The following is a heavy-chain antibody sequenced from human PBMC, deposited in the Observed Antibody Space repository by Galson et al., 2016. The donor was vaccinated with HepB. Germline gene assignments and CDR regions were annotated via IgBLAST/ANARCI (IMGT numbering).Heavy chain of an antibody. CDR3: ARGGRSFTYKENWFDS. J-gene: IGHJ5*01. V-gene: IGHV5-51*01. D-gene: IGHD3-16*01. CDR1: GYSFTSWW. CDR2: IYPGDSDT. Sequence: QSGAEVKKPGESLKISCKGSGYSFTSWWIGWVRQMPGKGLEWMGIIYPGDSDTRYSPSFQGQVTISADQSINTAYLHWSSLKASDTAMYYCARGGRSFTYKENWFDSWGQGTLVTVSS.